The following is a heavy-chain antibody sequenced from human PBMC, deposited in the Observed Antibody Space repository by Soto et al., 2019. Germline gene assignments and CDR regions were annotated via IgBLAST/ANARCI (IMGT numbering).Heavy chain of an antibody. D-gene: IGHD3-22*01. Sequence: QLQLQESGPGLVKPSETLSLTCTVSGGSISSSNYYWAWIRQPPGKGLEWIGSISYSGSTYYNPSRKSRVTISVDTSKNQFFLRVSSVTAADTAMYYCARHPQYYDSTGQYYHFDYWGQGTLVTVSS. J-gene: IGHJ4*02. CDR1: GGSISSSNYY. CDR2: ISYSGST. CDR3: ARHPQYYDSTGQYYHFDY. V-gene: IGHV4-39*01.